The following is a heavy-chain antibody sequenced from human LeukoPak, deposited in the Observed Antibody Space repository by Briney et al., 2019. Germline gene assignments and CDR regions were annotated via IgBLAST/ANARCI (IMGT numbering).Heavy chain of an antibody. CDR1: GFTFSSYS. J-gene: IGHJ6*02. CDR2: ISSSSSYI. Sequence: GGSLRLSCAASGFTFSSYSMNWVRQAPGKGLEWVSSISSSSSYIYYADSVKGRFTISRDNAKNSLYLQMNSLRAEDTAVYYCARDSPNPYYYYYGMDVWGQGTTVTVSS. V-gene: IGHV3-21*01. CDR3: ARDSPNPYYYYYGMDV.